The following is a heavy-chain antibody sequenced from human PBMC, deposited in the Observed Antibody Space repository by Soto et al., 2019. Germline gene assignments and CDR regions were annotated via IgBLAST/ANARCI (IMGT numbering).Heavy chain of an antibody. CDR3: ARHGRVRGVNHYYMDV. CDR1: GYSFTSYW. J-gene: IGHJ6*03. Sequence: ESLKISCKGSGYSFTSYWIGWVRQMPGKGLEWMGIIYPGDSDTRYSPSFQGQVTISADKSISTAYLQWSSLKASDTAMYYCARHGRVRGVNHYYMDVWGKGTTVTVSS. V-gene: IGHV5-51*01. D-gene: IGHD3-10*01. CDR2: IYPGDSDT.